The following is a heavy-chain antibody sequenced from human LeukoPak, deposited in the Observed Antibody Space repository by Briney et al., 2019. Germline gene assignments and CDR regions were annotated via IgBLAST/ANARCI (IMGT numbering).Heavy chain of an antibody. CDR3: ARSRGGSYHF. CDR1: GFTFSNDW. J-gene: IGHJ4*02. CDR2: INTDGSTT. Sequence: GGSLRLSCAASGFTFSNDWMHWVRQAPGKGLVWVSRINTDGSTTTYADSVKGRFTISRDNAKNTLYLQMNSLRVEDTAVYYCARSRGGSYHFWGQGTLVTVSS. V-gene: IGHV3-74*01. D-gene: IGHD3-16*02.